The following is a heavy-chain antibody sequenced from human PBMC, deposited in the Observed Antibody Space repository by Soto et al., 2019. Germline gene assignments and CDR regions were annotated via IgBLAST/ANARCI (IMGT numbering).Heavy chain of an antibody. D-gene: IGHD6-19*01. J-gene: IGHJ4*02. Sequence: SLRLSCAVSGSAVSGAFMSWVRQAPGKGLEWVSVIYGDGTTFYADSVKGRFTISRDNSQNTLYLQMDNLRAEDTAMYYCASLLWQWLLNNWGQGTLVTVS. CDR3: ASLLWQWLLNN. CDR2: IYGDGTT. V-gene: IGHV3-66*01. CDR1: GSAVSGAF.